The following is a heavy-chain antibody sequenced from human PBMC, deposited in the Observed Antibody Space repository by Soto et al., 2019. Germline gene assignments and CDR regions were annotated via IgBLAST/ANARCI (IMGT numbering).Heavy chain of an antibody. CDR2: IYPGDSDT. V-gene: IGHV5-51*01. Sequence: RGESLKISCKGSGYSFTSYWIGWVRQMPGKGLEWMGIIYPGDSDTRYSPSFQGQVTISADKSISTAYLQWSSLKASDTAMYYCARDPFRERRSGTPFGFDYWGQGTLVTVSS. D-gene: IGHD1-1*01. J-gene: IGHJ4*02. CDR3: ARDPFRERRSGTPFGFDY. CDR1: GYSFTSYW.